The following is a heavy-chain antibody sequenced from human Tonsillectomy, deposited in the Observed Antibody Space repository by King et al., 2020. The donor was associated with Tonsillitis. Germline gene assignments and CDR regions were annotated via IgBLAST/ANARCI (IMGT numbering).Heavy chain of an antibody. Sequence: VQLVESGGGVVQPGRSLRLSCAASGFIFSSYGMHWVRQAPGKGLEWVAVISYDGSNNYYADSVKGRFTISRDNFKNTLYLQMNSVRAEDTAVYYCAKAYNDFWSGFYWSGMDVWGQGTTVTVSS. V-gene: IGHV3-30*18. CDR2: ISYDGSNN. CDR1: GFIFSSYG. D-gene: IGHD3-3*01. CDR3: AKAYNDFWSGFYWSGMDV. J-gene: IGHJ6*02.